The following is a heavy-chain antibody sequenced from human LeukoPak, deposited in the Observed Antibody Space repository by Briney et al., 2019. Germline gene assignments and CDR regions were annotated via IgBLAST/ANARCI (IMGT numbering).Heavy chain of an antibody. CDR1: GFTFSSYS. CDR2: ISSSRSTI. D-gene: IGHD2-2*01. Sequence: GGSLRLSCAASGFTFSSYSMNWVRQAPGKGLEWVSYISSSRSTIYYANSVKGRFTISRDNAKNSLYLQMNSLRAEDTAVYYCAREYCSSTSCLYDYWGQGTLVTVSS. J-gene: IGHJ4*02. CDR3: AREYCSSTSCLYDY. V-gene: IGHV3-48*01.